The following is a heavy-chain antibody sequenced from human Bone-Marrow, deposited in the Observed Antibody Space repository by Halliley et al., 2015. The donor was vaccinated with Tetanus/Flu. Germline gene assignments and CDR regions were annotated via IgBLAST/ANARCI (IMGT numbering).Heavy chain of an antibody. D-gene: IGHD1-1*01. J-gene: IGHJ4*02. CDR3: AAGTGWTSEH. Sequence: KGLEWVANIGQDGGERNYVDSGKGRFTISRDNGKNSLFLQMNSLTVDDTAVYYCAAGTGWTSEHWGQGTQVTVSS. CDR2: IGQDGGER. V-gene: IGHV3-7*03.